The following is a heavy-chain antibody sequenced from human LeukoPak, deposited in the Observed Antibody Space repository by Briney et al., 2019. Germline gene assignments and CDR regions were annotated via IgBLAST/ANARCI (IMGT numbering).Heavy chain of an antibody. Sequence: GGSLRLSCAASGFTFSSYSMNWVRQAPGKGLEWVSSISSSSSYMYYADSVKGRFTISRDNARNSLYLQMNSLRAEDTAEYYCARDKLWFGERTPSPLDYWGQGTLVTVSS. CDR1: GFTFSSYS. CDR2: ISSSSSYM. D-gene: IGHD3-10*01. CDR3: ARDKLWFGERTPSPLDY. V-gene: IGHV3-21*01. J-gene: IGHJ4*02.